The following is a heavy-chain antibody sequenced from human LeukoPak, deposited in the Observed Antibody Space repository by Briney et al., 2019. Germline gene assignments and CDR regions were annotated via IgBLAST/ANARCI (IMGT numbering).Heavy chain of an antibody. D-gene: IGHD3-22*01. V-gene: IGHV3-9*01. Sequence: GGSLRLSCAASGFTFDDYAMHWVRQAPGKGLEWVSGMIWNSGSIGYADSVKGRFTISRDNAKNSLYLQMNSLRAEDTALYYCARETYYDSSGGNAFDIWGQGTMVTVSS. J-gene: IGHJ3*02. CDR3: ARETYYDSSGGNAFDI. CDR2: MIWNSGSI. CDR1: GFTFDDYA.